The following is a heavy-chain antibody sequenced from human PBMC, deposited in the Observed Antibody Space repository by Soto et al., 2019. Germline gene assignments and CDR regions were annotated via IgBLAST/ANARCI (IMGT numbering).Heavy chain of an antibody. D-gene: IGHD5-12*01. CDR1: GYTFTSYY. J-gene: IGHJ6*02. V-gene: IGHV1-46*03. CDR3: ARDSGYDSYYYGMDV. Sequence: ASVKVSCKASGYTFTSYYMHWVRQAPGRGLEWMGIINPSGGSTSYAQKFQGRVTMTRDTSTSTVYMELSSLRSEDTAVYYCARDSGYDSYYYGMDVWGQGTTVTVSS. CDR2: INPSGGST.